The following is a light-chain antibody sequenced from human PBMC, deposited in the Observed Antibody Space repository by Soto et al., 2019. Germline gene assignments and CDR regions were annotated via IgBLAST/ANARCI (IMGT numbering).Light chain of an antibody. V-gene: IGKV1-33*01. Sequence: DIQMTQSPSSLSASVGDRVIITCQASQDISNYLNWYQQKPGKAPELLIYDASNLETGVPSRFSGSGSWTDFTFTISSLQPDDCATYYCQQYVNLPYTFGQGTKLDIK. CDR1: QDISNY. CDR2: DAS. J-gene: IGKJ2*01. CDR3: QQYVNLPYT.